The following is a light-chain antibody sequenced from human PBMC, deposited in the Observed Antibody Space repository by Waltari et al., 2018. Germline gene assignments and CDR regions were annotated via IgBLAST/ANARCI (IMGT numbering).Light chain of an antibody. CDR3: SSYAGSNNVV. Sequence: QSALTQPPSASGSPGQSVTLSCTGTSSDVGDSHYVSRYQQHPGKAPKLMIFEVIKRPSGVPDRFSGSKSGNTASLTVSGLQAEDEADYYCSSYAGSNNVVFGGGTKLTVL. CDR2: EVI. J-gene: IGLJ2*01. V-gene: IGLV2-8*01. CDR1: SSDVGDSHY.